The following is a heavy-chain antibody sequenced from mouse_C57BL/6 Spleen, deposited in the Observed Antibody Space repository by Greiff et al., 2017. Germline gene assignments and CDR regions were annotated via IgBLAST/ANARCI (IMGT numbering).Heavy chain of an antibody. V-gene: IGHV1-54*01. CDR3: AREGNYEAMDY. J-gene: IGHJ4*01. CDR2: INPGSGGT. D-gene: IGHD2-1*01. CDR1: GYAFTNYL. Sequence: QVKLMESGAELVRPGTSVKVSCKASGYAFTNYLIEWVKQRPGQGLEWIGVINPGSGGTNYNEKFKGKATLTADKSSSTAYRQLSSLTSEDSAVYFCAREGNYEAMDYWGQGTSVTVSS.